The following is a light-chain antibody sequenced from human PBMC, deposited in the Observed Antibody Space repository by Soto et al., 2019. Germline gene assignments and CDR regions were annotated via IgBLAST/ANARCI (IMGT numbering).Light chain of an antibody. CDR3: GTWDSSLSDGRV. CDR2: DNN. Sequence: QSVLTQPPSVSAAPGQKVTISCSGGSSNIGNNYVSWYQQLPGTAPKLLIYDNNKRPSGIPDRFSGSKSGTSATLGITGLQTGDEADYYCGTWDSSLSDGRVFGGGTKLTVL. V-gene: IGLV1-51*01. J-gene: IGLJ3*02. CDR1: SSNIGNNY.